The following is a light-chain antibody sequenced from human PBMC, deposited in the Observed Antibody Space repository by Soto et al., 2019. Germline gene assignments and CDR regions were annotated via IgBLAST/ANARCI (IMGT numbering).Light chain of an antibody. CDR2: LNSDGSH. Sequence: QLVLTQSPSASASLGASVKLTCTLSSGHSSYVIAWHQQQPEKGPRYLMKLNSDGSHSKGDGIPDRFSGSSSGAERYLTISSLQSEDEADYYCQTWGSGTVVFGGGTKLTV. V-gene: IGLV4-69*01. J-gene: IGLJ2*01. CDR3: QTWGSGTVV. CDR1: SGHSSYV.